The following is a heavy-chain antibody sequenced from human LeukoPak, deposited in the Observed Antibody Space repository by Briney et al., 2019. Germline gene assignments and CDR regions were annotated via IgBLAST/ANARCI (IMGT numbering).Heavy chain of an antibody. CDR2: IYSSGST. D-gene: IGHD5-24*01. CDR3: ARVGEERWLQSVWFDP. J-gene: IGHJ5*02. CDR1: GGSISSGSYC. Sequence: SETLSLTCTVSGGSISSGSYCWSWIRQPAGKGLEWIGHIYSSGSTNYNPSLKSRVTISVDTSKNQFSLKLGSVTAADTAVYYCARVGEERWLQSVWFDPWGQGTLVTVSS. V-gene: IGHV4-61*09.